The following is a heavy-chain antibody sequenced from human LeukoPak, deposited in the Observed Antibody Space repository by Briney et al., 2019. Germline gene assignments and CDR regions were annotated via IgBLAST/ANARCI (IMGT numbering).Heavy chain of an antibody. V-gene: IGHV3-11*01. J-gene: IGHJ6*02. CDR3: ARDLAHSSSWYPISRFYGMDV. CDR2: ISSSGSTI. D-gene: IGHD6-13*01. Sequence: GGSLRLSCAASGFTFSDYYMSWIRQAPGKGLEWVSYISSSGSTIYYADSVKGRFTISRDNAKNSLYLQMNSLRAEDTAVYYCARDLAHSSSWYPISRFYGMDVWGQGTTVTVSS. CDR1: GFTFSDYY.